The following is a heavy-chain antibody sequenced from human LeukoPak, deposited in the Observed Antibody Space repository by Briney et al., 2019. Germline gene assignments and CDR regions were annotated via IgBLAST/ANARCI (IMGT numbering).Heavy chain of an antibody. D-gene: IGHD6-13*01. V-gene: IGHV3-23*01. Sequence: PGGSLRLSCAASGFTFSSYAMSWVRQAPGKGLEWVSAISGGGGSTYYADSVKGRFTISRDNSKNTLYLQMYSLRTEDTAVYYCAKSGTRSSWSPRVKTYFDYWGQGTLVTVSS. J-gene: IGHJ4*02. CDR2: ISGGGGST. CDR3: AKSGTRSSWSPRVKTYFDY. CDR1: GFTFSSYA.